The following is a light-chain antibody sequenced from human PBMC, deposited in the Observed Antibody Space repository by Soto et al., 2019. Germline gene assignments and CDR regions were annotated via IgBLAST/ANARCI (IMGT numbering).Light chain of an antibody. CDR1: SYDVGGYYY. Sequence: QSALTQPASVSGSPGQSITISCTGTSYDVGGYYYVSWYQQQPGKAPKVLIYDVSDRPSGVSDRFSGSKSGTSASLAISGLQSEDEADYYCAAWDDSLHGWVFGGGTKLTVL. J-gene: IGLJ3*02. CDR2: DVS. V-gene: IGLV2-14*01. CDR3: AAWDDSLHGWV.